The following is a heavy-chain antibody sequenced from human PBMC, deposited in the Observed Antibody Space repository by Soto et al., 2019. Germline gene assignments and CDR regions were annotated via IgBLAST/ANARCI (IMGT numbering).Heavy chain of an antibody. CDR3: ARATDY. CDR1: CYPNTSYG. CDR2: VRAYNGNT. J-gene: IGHJ4*02. Sequence: SCYPNTSYGISWVRQAPGQGLEWMGWVRAYNGNTNYAQKLQGRVTMTTDTSTSTAYMELRSLRSDDTAVYYCARATDYWCQGTLVTVS. V-gene: IGHV1-18*01.